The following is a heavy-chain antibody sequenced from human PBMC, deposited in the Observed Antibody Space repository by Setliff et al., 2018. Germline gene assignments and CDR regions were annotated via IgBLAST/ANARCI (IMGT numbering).Heavy chain of an antibody. D-gene: IGHD3-10*01. Sequence: PSETLSLTCTVSGASINSHYWSWIRQPPGKGLEWIGLFFYSGDSRYNPSLKSRVTMSVDASRNQFSLKLSSVTAADTAVYYCARDRTYYGSGTYTRYFDYWGQGTLVTVSS. CDR1: GASINSHY. J-gene: IGHJ4*02. V-gene: IGHV4-59*11. CDR2: FFYSGDS. CDR3: ARDRTYYGSGTYTRYFDY.